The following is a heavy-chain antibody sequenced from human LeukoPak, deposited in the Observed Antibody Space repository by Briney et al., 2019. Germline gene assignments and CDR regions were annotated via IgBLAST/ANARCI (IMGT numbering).Heavy chain of an antibody. V-gene: IGHV5-51*01. CDR3: ARHPGGDY. J-gene: IGHJ4*02. Sequence: GESLKISCKGSGNSLTSHWIGWVRQMPGKGLEWMGIIYSPSFQGQVTISADKSISTAYLQWSSLKASDAAMYYCARHPGGDYWGQGTLVTVSS. D-gene: IGHD3-10*01. CDR1: GNSLTSHW. CDR2: IY.